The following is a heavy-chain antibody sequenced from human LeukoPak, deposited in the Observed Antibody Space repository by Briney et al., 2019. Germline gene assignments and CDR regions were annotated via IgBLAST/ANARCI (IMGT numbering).Heavy chain of an antibody. CDR2: LSWNSGSE. J-gene: IGHJ4*02. CDR3: AKDISPTEMAMID. CDR1: GSIFDDYA. Sequence: PGRSLRLSCAASGSIFDDYAMHWVRQGPGKGLEWVSGLSWNSGSEGYADSVKGRFSISRDNAKNSLYLQMNSLRPEDTALYYCAKDISPTEMAMIDWGQGTLVTVSP. V-gene: IGHV3-9*01. D-gene: IGHD3-22*01.